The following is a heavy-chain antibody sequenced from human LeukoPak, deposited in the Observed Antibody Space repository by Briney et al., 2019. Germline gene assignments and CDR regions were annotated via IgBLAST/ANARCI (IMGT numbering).Heavy chain of an antibody. Sequence: GASVKVSCKASGYTFTSYYMRWVRQAPGQGLEWMGIINPSGGSTSYAQKFQGRVTMTRDTSTSTVYMELSSLRSEDTAVYYCARDAVYGSGTPGWFDPWGQGTLVTVSS. CDR1: GYTFTSYY. V-gene: IGHV1-46*01. CDR3: ARDAVYGSGTPGWFDP. D-gene: IGHD3-10*01. CDR2: INPSGGST. J-gene: IGHJ5*02.